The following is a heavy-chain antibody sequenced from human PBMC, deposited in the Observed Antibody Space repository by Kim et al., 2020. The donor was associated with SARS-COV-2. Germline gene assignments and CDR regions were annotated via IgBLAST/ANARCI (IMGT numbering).Heavy chain of an antibody. J-gene: IGHJ4*02. V-gene: IGHV3-30*04. CDR2: ISYDGGSK. CDR3: ARDGSSSWSFDS. CDR1: GFTFSSYA. D-gene: IGHD6-13*01. Sequence: GGSLRLSCAASGFTFSSYAMHWVRQAPGKGLEWVAVISYDGGSKYYADSVKGRFTISRDNSKNTLYLQMNSLRAEDTAVYYCARDGSSSWSFDSWGQGTL.